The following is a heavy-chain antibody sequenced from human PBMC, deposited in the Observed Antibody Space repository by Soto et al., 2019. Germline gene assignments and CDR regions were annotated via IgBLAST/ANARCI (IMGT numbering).Heavy chain of an antibody. Sequence: ASVKVSCKASGYTFTSYGISWVRQAPGQGLEWMGWISAYNGNTNYAQKLQGRVTMTTDTSTSTAYMELRSLRSDDTAVYYCARWTTVRVLLFAAYSMDVWGQGTTVTVSS. J-gene: IGHJ6*02. D-gene: IGHD4-17*01. CDR1: GYTFTSYG. CDR3: ARWTTVRVLLFAAYSMDV. CDR2: ISAYNGNT. V-gene: IGHV1-18*01.